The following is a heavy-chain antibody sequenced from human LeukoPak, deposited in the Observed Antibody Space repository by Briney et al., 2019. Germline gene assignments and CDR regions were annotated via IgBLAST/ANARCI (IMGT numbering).Heavy chain of an antibody. CDR3: AKDGMYSSGWYDY. J-gene: IGHJ4*02. V-gene: IGHV1-18*01. CDR1: GYTFTNFG. CDR2: ISGYSDYT. D-gene: IGHD6-19*01. Sequence: ASVKVSCKASGYTFTNFGIGWVRQAPGQGLEWMGWISGYSDYTNYAQKFQGRVTVTTDTSTSTAYLELRSLRSDDTAVYYCAKDGMYSSGWYDYWGQGTLVTVSS.